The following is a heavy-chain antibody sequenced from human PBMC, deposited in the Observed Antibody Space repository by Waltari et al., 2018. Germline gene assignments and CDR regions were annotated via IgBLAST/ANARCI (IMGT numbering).Heavy chain of an antibody. CDR3: AKDRRVAMVRGVIDY. Sequence: EVQLLESGGGLVQPGGSLRLSCAASGFTFSSYAMSWVRQAPGKGLEWVSAISGSGGRTYYADSVKGRFTISRDNSKNTLYLQMNSLRAEDTAVYYCAKDRRVAMVRGVIDYWGQGTLVTVSS. D-gene: IGHD3-10*01. V-gene: IGHV3-23*01. CDR1: GFTFSSYA. J-gene: IGHJ4*02. CDR2: ISGSGGRT.